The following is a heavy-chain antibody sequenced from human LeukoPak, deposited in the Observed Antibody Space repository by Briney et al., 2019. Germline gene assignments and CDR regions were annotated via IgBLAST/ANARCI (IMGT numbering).Heavy chain of an antibody. CDR3: AKRRSHTVTTDD. CDR2: ISGSGGST. D-gene: IGHD4-17*01. V-gene: IGHV3-23*01. Sequence: GESLTLSCAASGFTFSSYAMSWVRQPPGKGLEWVGAISGSGGSTYYADSVKGRFTISRDNSKNTLYPQMNSVRAEDTGVYYCAKRRSHTVTTDDWGQGTLVTVSS. CDR1: GFTFSSYA. J-gene: IGHJ4*02.